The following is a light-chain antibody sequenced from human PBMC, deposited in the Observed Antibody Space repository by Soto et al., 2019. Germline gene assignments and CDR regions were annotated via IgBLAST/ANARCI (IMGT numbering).Light chain of an antibody. V-gene: IGKV3-15*01. CDR2: DAS. CDR3: QQYNNWPRT. CDR1: QSVSSN. Sequence: EMVMTQSPATLSVSPGERATLSCRASQSVSSNLAWYQQKPGQAPRLLIYDASTRATGIAARFSGSGSGTEFTLTISSLQSEDFAVYYCQQYNNWPRTFGQGTKVEIK. J-gene: IGKJ1*01.